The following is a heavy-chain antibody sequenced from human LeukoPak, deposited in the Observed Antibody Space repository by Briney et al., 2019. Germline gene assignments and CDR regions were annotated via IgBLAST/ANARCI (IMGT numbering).Heavy chain of an antibody. CDR1: GFTFSSYA. D-gene: IGHD3-10*01. CDR3: AKDQGYYGAGSYKEYF. V-gene: IGHV3-30-3*02. CDR2: ISYDGSNK. J-gene: IGHJ1*01. Sequence: GGSLRLSCAASGFTFSSYAMHWVRQAPGKGLEWVAVISYDGSNKYYADSVKGRFTISRDNSKNTLYLQMNSLRAEDTAVYHCAKDQGYYGAGSYKEYF.